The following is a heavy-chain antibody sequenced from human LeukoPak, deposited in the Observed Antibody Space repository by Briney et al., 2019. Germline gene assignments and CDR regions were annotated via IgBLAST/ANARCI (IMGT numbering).Heavy chain of an antibody. D-gene: IGHD6-6*01. CDR1: GFTVSSNY. V-gene: IGHV3-9*01. J-gene: IGHJ4*02. CDR2: ISWNSGSI. CDR3: ARGGVEQLVPFDY. Sequence: GGSLRLSCAASGFTVSSNYMSWVRQAPGKGLEWVSGISWNSGSIGYADSVKGRFTISRDNAKNSLYLQMNSLRAEDTALYYCARGGVEQLVPFDYWGQGTLVTVSS.